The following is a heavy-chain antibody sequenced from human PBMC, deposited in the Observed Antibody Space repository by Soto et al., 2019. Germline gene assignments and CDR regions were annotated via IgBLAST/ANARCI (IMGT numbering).Heavy chain of an antibody. Sequence: QVQLVESGGGVVQPGRSLRLSCAASGFTFSSYGMHWVRQAPGKGLEWVAVIWYDGSNKYYADSVKGRFTISRDNSKNTLYLPMNSLRAEDTAVYYCARGYCSSTSCVRGWFDPWGQGTLVTVSS. D-gene: IGHD2-2*01. CDR1: GFTFSSYG. V-gene: IGHV3-33*01. J-gene: IGHJ5*02. CDR3: ARGYCSSTSCVRGWFDP. CDR2: IWYDGSNK.